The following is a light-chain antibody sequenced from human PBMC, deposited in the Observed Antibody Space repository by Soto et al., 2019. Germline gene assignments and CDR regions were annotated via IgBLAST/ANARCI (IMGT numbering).Light chain of an antibody. CDR1: QGVTTN. CDR3: QQYNDWPPVT. V-gene: IGKV3-15*01. J-gene: IGKJ4*01. CDR2: GAS. Sequence: EIVMTQSPGTLSVSPVERATLSCMAGQGVTTNFAWYQQKSGQSPRLLIYGASTRATGIPARFSGRGSGTEFTLTISSLQSEDFAVYYCQQYNDWPPVTFGGGTKVDIK.